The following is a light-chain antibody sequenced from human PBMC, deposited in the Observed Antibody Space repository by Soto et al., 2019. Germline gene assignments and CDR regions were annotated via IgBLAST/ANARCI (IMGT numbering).Light chain of an antibody. CDR3: QQYSNWPLT. J-gene: IGKJ1*01. CDR2: GAS. CDR1: QSVNNN. V-gene: IGKV3-15*01. Sequence: EIVLTQSPGTLSLSPWERATLSCRASQSVNNNFAWYQHRPGQAPRLLIYGASTRATGIPARFSGSGSGTDFTLTISSLQPEDFAVYYCQQYSNWPLTFGQGTKVDIK.